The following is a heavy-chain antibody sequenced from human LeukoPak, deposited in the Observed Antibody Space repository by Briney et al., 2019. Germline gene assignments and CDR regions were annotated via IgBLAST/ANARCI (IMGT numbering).Heavy chain of an antibody. CDR1: GYTFTSYY. V-gene: IGHV1-46*01. CDR2: INPSGGST. Sequence: GASVKVSCKASGYTFTSYYMHWVRQAPGQGLEWMGIINPSGGSTSYAQKFQGRVTMTRDTSISTAYMELSRLRSDDTAVYYCARVLPSASSPLTFDYWGQGTLVTVSS. CDR3: ARVLPSASSPLTFDY. J-gene: IGHJ4*02.